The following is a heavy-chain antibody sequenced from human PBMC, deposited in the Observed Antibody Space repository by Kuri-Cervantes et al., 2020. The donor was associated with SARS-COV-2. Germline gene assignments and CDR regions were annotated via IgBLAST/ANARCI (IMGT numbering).Heavy chain of an antibody. CDR1: GGSISSYY. CDR2: IYTSGST. J-gene: IGHJ4*02. D-gene: IGHD6-6*01. Sequence: SETLSLTCTVSGGSISSYYWSWIRQHAGKGLEWIGRIYTSGSTNYNPSLKSRVTMSVDRSKNQFSLKLSSVTAADTAVYYCARETSTYSSSIDYWGQGTLVTVSS. V-gene: IGHV4-4*07. CDR3: ARETSTYSSSIDY.